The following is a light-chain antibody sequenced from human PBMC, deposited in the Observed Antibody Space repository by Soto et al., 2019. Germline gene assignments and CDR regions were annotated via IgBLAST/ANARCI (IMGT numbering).Light chain of an antibody. J-gene: IGKJ4*01. V-gene: IGKV3D-15*01. CDR3: QQYKDWRPLT. CDR2: GAL. CDR1: QNINSN. Sequence: EILMTQSPLTLSVSPGEGATLSCRASQNINSNLAWYQQRPGQSARVLLYGALRRASGIPDRFRGSGSGTAFTQPITSLQPEDFADYYCQQYKDWRPLTFDGGTSVESK.